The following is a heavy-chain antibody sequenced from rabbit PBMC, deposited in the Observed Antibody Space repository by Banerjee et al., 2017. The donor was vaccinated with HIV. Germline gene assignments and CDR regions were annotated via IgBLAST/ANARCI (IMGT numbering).Heavy chain of an antibody. D-gene: IGHD1-1*01. CDR1: GFSFSSSYY. CDR2: IYAGSSGST. CDR3: ARDRGAYVSTSGGYGDNL. V-gene: IGHV1S40*01. J-gene: IGHJ4*01. Sequence: QSLEESGGDLVKPGASLTLTCTASGFSFSSSYYMCWVRQAPGKGLEWIACIYAGSSGSTYYASWAKGRFTITRSTSLNTVTLQLTSLTAADTATYFCARDRGAYVSTSGGYGDNLWGPGTLVTVS.